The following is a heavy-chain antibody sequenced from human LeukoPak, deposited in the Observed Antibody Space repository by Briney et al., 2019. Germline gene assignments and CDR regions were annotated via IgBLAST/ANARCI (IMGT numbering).Heavy chain of an antibody. CDR3: AREAVGSGSPIYYYYYGMDV. CDR1: GGSISSGDYY. V-gene: IGHV4-30-4*01. D-gene: IGHD3-10*01. Sequence: SETLSLTCTVSGGSISSGDYYWCWIRQPPGKGLEWIGYIYYSGSTYYNPSLKSRVTISVDTSKNQFSLKLSSVTAADTAVYYCAREAVGSGSPIYYYYYGMDVWGQGATVTVSS. J-gene: IGHJ6*02. CDR2: IYYSGST.